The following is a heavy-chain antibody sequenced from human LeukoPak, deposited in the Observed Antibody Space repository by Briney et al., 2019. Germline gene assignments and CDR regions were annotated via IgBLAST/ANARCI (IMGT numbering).Heavy chain of an antibody. D-gene: IGHD3-3*01. J-gene: IGHJ5*02. V-gene: IGHV1-18*01. Sequence: ASVKVSCKASGHTFTIYGISWVRQAPGQGLEWMGWISAYNGNTNYAQKLQGRVTMTTDTSTSTAYMELRSLRSDDTAVYYCARDRRWGFWSGYYWFDPWGQGTLVTVSS. CDR1: GHTFTIYG. CDR2: ISAYNGNT. CDR3: ARDRRWGFWSGYYWFDP.